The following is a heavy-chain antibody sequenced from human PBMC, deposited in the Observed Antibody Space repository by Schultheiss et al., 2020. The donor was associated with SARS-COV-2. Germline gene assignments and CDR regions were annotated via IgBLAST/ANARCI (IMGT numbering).Heavy chain of an antibody. CDR3: AKAIQQWLVHWYFDL. Sequence: SVKVSCKASGYTFTGYYMHWVRQAPGQGLEWMGRIIPILGIANYAQKFQGRVTITADKSTSTAYMELSSLRSEDTAVYYCAKAIQQWLVHWYFDLWGRGTRVTVS. CDR2: IIPILGIA. D-gene: IGHD6-19*01. J-gene: IGHJ2*01. V-gene: IGHV1-69*04. CDR1: GYTFTGYY.